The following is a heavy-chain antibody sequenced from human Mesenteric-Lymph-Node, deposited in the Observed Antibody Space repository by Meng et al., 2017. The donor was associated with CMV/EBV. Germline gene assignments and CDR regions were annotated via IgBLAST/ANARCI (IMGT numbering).Heavy chain of an antibody. V-gene: IGHV1-46*01. D-gene: IGHD2-8*02. CDR3: ARDSARGVNWFDP. Sequence: ASAKVSCKASGYTFTTYNIHWVRQAPGQGLEWMGVINPSAGTTSHAQKYQGRVTMTRDTSTSTVYMEVTSLRFEDTAVYYCARDSARGVNWFDPWGQGTLVTVSS. CDR1: GYTFTTYN. J-gene: IGHJ5*02. CDR2: INPSAGTT.